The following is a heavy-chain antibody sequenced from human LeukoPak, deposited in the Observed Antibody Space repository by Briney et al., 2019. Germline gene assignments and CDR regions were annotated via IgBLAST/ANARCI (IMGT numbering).Heavy chain of an antibody. J-gene: IGHJ4*02. CDR3: APEARYSGYDSGY. CDR1: GGTFSSYA. Sequence: SVKVSCKAPGGTFSSYAISWVRQAPGQGLEWMGGIIPIFGTANYAQKFQGRVTITADESTSTAYMELSSLRSEDTAVYYCAPEARYSGYDSGYWGQGTLVTVSS. D-gene: IGHD5-12*01. V-gene: IGHV1-69*01. CDR2: IIPIFGTA.